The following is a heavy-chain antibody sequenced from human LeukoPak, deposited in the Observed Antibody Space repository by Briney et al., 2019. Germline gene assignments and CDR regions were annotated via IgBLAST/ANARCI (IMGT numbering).Heavy chain of an antibody. CDR3: ARGLYDTPAYYFDY. D-gene: IGHD3-3*01. CDR1: GYTFASYG. CDR2: ISAYNGNT. Sequence: ASVKVSCKASGYTFASYGISWVRQAPGQGLEWMGWISAYNGNTNYAQKLQGRVTMTTDTSTSTAYMELRSLRSDDTAVYYCARGLYDTPAYYFDYWGQGTPVTVSS. V-gene: IGHV1-18*01. J-gene: IGHJ4*02.